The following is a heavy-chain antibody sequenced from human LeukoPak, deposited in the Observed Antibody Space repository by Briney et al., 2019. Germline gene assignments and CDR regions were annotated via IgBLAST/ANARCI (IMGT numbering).Heavy chain of an antibody. Sequence: GGSLRLSCAASGFTFSSYAMNWVRQAPGKGLEWVSAISGSGGSTYYADSVKGRFTISRDNSKNTLYLQMNSLRAEDTAVYYCAKDPSMAVAGTINVYWGQGTLVTVSS. CDR3: AKDPSMAVAGTINVY. V-gene: IGHV3-23*01. CDR1: GFTFSSYA. D-gene: IGHD6-19*01. CDR2: ISGSGGST. J-gene: IGHJ4*02.